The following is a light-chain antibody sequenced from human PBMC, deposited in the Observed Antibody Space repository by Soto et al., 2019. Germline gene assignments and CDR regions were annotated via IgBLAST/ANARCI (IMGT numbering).Light chain of an antibody. CDR3: QQRSNWQIT. J-gene: IGKJ5*01. Sequence: EIMIRQSPATLSVSPGERATLSFRASQSVSSNLAWYQQKPGQAPRLLIYDASNRVTGIPARFRGSGSGTDFTLTISSLEPDDFAVYYCQQRSNWQITFGQGTRLEIK. V-gene: IGKV3-11*01. CDR1: QSVSSN. CDR2: DAS.